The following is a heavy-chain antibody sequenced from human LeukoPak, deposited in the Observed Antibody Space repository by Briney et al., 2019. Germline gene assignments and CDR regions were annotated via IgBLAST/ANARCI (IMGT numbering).Heavy chain of an antibody. V-gene: IGHV3-30*02. CDR1: GFTFSNYG. CDR3: ARDLVVRIGYRDRRDAFDI. CDR2: IRYDGSNK. Sequence: GGSLRLSCTASGFTFSNYGMRWVRQAPGKGLEWVAFIRYDGSNKYYADSVKGRFTISRDNSKNTMYLQMNSLRAEDTAVYYCARDLVVRIGYRDRRDAFDIWGQGTMVTVSS. D-gene: IGHD3-22*01. J-gene: IGHJ3*02.